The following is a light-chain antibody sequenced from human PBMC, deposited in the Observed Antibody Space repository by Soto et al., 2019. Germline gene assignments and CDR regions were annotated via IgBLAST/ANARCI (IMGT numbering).Light chain of an antibody. CDR1: QSVNSN. Sequence: VMTQSPGTLSVSPGETATLSCRASQSVNSNLAWYQQKPGQAPSLLIYEASTRAAGIPAKFSGSGSGTEFTRTISSLQSEDFAVYFCQQYYHWPRTFGQGTKLEIK. J-gene: IGKJ1*01. CDR3: QQYYHWPRT. CDR2: EAS. V-gene: IGKV3-15*01.